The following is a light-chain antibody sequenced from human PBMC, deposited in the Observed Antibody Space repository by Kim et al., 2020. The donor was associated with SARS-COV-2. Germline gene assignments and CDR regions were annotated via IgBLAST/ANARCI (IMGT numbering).Light chain of an antibody. CDR1: RSNFGSNV. J-gene: IGLJ3*02. CDR3: VAWDDSLSGSV. Sequence: GQWVTLSCAGSRSNFGSNVVNWYHQLPGTAPKLLIYSNDYRSSGVPDRFSGSKSGTSASLAISGLQSEDEADYYCVAWDDSLSGSVFGGGTQLTVL. CDR2: SND. V-gene: IGLV1-44*01.